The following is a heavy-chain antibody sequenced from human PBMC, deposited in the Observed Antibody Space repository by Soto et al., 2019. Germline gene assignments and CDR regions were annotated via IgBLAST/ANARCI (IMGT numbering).Heavy chain of an antibody. CDR1: GFTFSSYS. CDR2: ISSSSSYI. V-gene: IGHV3-21*01. CDR3: ARLHLGEHGSDAFDI. J-gene: IGHJ3*02. Sequence: EVQLVESGGGLVKPGGSLRLSCAASGFTFSSYSMNWVRQAPGKGLEWVSSISSSSSYIYYADSVKGRFTISXXXXXXXXXXXXXXXXXEDTAVYYCARLHLGEHGSDAFDIWGQGTMVTVSS. D-gene: IGHD3-16*01.